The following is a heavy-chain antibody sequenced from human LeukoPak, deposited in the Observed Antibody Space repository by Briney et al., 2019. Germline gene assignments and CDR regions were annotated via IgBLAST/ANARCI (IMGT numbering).Heavy chain of an antibody. Sequence: PSETLSLTCTVSGGSISSSSYYWGWIRQPPGKGLEWIGSIYYSGSSYYNPSLKSRVTISVDTFKNQFSLKLSSVTAADTAVYYCARDPVYDSSGLFRGPGAFDIWGQGTMVTVSS. CDR1: GGSISSSSYY. J-gene: IGHJ3*02. CDR3: ARDPVYDSSGLFRGPGAFDI. D-gene: IGHD3-22*01. V-gene: IGHV4-39*07. CDR2: IYYSGSS.